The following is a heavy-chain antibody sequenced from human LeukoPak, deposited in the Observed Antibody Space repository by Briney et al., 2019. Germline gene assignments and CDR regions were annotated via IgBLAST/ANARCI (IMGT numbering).Heavy chain of an antibody. J-gene: IGHJ3*02. Sequence: GGSLRLSCAASGFTFSSYAMHWVRQAPGKGLEYVSAISSNGGSTYYANSVKGRFTISRDNSKNTLYPQMGSLRAEDMAVYYCASSLRGGAFDIWGQGTKVTVSS. CDR1: GFTFSSYA. CDR2: ISSNGGST. D-gene: IGHD3-10*01. CDR3: ASSLRGGAFDI. V-gene: IGHV3-64*01.